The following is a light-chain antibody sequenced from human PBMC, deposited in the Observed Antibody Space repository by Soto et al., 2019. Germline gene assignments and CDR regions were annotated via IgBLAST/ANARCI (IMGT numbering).Light chain of an antibody. J-gene: IGLJ3*02. Sequence: QSALTQPASVSGSPGQSITISCTGTSSDVGGYNSVSWYQHHPGEAPNLMIYEVTNRPSGVSNRFSGSKSGNTASLTISGLQAEDEADYYCSSFTSSSTWVFGGGTKLTV. CDR3: SSFTSSSTWV. CDR2: EVT. V-gene: IGLV2-14*01. CDR1: SSDVGGYNS.